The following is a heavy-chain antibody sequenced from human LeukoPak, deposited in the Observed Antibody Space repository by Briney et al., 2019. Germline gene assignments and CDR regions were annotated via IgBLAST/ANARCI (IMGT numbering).Heavy chain of an antibody. CDR2: INPNSGGT. Sequence: ASVKVSCKASGYTFTGYYMHWVRQAPGQGLEWMGWINPNSGGTNYAQKFRGRVTMTRDTSISTAYMELSRLRSDDTAVYYCARDQTKRYYFDYWGQGTLVTVSS. J-gene: IGHJ4*02. V-gene: IGHV1-2*02. CDR3: ARDQTKRYYFDY. D-gene: IGHD1-7*01. CDR1: GYTFTGYY.